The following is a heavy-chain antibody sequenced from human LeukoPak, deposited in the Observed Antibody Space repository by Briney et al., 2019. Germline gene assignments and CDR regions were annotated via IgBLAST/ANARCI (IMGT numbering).Heavy chain of an antibody. CDR2: ISGSGGST. CDR1: GLTFSSHA. D-gene: IGHD6-13*01. V-gene: IGHV3-23*01. Sequence: GGSLRLSCAASGLTFSSHAMSWVRQAPGKGLEWVSTISGSGGSTNYADSVKGRFAISRDNSKNTLYLQMNSLRAEDTAVYYCAKCDRGRYSSSCYAIDYWGQGTLVTVSS. CDR3: AKCDRGRYSSSCYAIDY. J-gene: IGHJ4*02.